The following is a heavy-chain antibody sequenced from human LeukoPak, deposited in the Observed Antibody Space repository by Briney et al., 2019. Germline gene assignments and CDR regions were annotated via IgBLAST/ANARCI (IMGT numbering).Heavy chain of an antibody. J-gene: IGHJ4*02. D-gene: IGHD6-13*01. CDR1: GGSFSGYY. V-gene: IGHV4-34*01. CDR2: INHSGST. CDR3: ARSIIGAAAGTPFFDY. Sequence: ASETLSLTCAVYGGSFSGYYWSWIRPPPGEGLEWIGEINHSGSTNYNPSLKSRVTISVDTSKNQFSLKLSSVTAADTAVYYCARSIIGAAAGTPFFDYWGQGTLVTVSS.